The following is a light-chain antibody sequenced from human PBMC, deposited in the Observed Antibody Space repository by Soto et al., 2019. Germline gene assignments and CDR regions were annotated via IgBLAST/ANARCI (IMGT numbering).Light chain of an antibody. CDR3: QQYKNWPPLT. V-gene: IGKV3-15*01. CDR2: GAS. CDR1: QSVSSN. Sequence: ETVMTQSPATLSVSPGERATLSCRASQSVSSNLAWYQQKPGHAPRLLIYGASTRATGIPARFSGSGSGTDFTLTISSLQSEDFAVYFCQQYKNWPPLTFGGGTKVEIK. J-gene: IGKJ4*01.